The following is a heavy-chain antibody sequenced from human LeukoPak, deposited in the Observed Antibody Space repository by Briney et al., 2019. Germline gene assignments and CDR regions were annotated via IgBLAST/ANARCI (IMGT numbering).Heavy chain of an antibody. D-gene: IGHD3-10*01. Sequence: ASVKVSCKASGYTFTNYDIHWVRQAPGQGLEWMGTINPSGGRTRYTKKFQGRVIMTRDPSTSTVYMELSSLRSDDTAVYYCAREFAPMVGNAFNIWGQGTVVTVSS. CDR3: AREFAPMVGNAFNI. J-gene: IGHJ3*02. CDR2: INPSGGRT. CDR1: GYTFTNYD. V-gene: IGHV1-46*01.